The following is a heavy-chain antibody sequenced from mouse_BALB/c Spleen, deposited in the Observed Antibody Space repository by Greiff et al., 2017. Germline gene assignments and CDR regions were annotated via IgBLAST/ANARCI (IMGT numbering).Heavy chain of an antibody. CDR1: GYSITSGYY. CDR3: ARGGPTTADY. Sequence: EVQLVESGPGLVKPSQSLSLTCSVTGYSITSGYYWNWIRQFPGNKLEWMGYISYDGSNNYNPSLKNRISITRDTSKNQFFLKLNSVTTEDTATYYCARGGPTTADYWGQGTTLTVSS. CDR2: ISYDGSN. D-gene: IGHD1-2*01. J-gene: IGHJ2*01. V-gene: IGHV3-6*02.